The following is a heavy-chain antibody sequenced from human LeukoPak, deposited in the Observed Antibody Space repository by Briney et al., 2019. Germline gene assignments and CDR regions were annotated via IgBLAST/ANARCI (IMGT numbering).Heavy chain of an antibody. V-gene: IGHV3-21*01. CDR1: GFTFSSYS. Sequence: GGSLRLSCAASGFTFSSYSMNWVRQAPGKGLEWVSSISSSSSYIYYADSVKGRFTISRDNAKNSLYLQMNGLRAEDTAVYYCARELRYFDWFTDYWGQGTLVTVSS. J-gene: IGHJ4*02. D-gene: IGHD3-9*01. CDR3: ARELRYFDWFTDY. CDR2: ISSSSSYI.